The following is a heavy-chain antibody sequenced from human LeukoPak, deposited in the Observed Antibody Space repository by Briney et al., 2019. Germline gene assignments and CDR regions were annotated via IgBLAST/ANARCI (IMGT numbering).Heavy chain of an antibody. CDR1: GGSISSSSYY. Sequence: SETLSLTCTVSGGSISSSSYYWGWIRQPPGKGLEWIGRIYISGSGSTNYNPSLKSRVTMSVDTSKNQFSLKLSSVTAADTAVYYCARGGYNPLGVSYYFDYWGQGTLVTVSS. D-gene: IGHD5-24*01. CDR2: IYISGSGST. J-gene: IGHJ4*02. CDR3: ARGGYNPLGVSYYFDY. V-gene: IGHV4-39*07.